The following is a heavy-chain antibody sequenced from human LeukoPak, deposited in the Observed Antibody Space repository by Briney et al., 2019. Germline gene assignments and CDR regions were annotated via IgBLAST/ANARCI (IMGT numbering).Heavy chain of an antibody. V-gene: IGHV3-49*04. J-gene: IGHJ4*02. CDR1: GFTFGDYA. CDR3: TRGPSLYTSSWYFDH. D-gene: IGHD6-13*01. Sequence: GGSLRLSCTASGFTFGDYAVTWVRQAPGKGLEWVGFIRSKAYGGTTEYAASVKGRFTISRDDSKSIAYLQMTSLKTEDTAVYYCTRGPSLYTSSWYFDHWGQGTLVTVSS. CDR2: IRSKAYGGTT.